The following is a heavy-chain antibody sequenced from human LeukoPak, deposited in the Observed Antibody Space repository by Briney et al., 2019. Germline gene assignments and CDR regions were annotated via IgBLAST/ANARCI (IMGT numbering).Heavy chain of an antibody. CDR2: IYYSGST. CDR1: GGSISSYY. D-gene: IGHD6-13*01. J-gene: IGHJ2*01. Sequence: SETLSLTCTVSGGSISSYYWSWIRQPPGKGLEWIGYIYYSGSTNYNPSLKSRVTISVDTSKNQFSLKLSSVTAADTAVYYCARVYYSSSYDYWYFNLWGRGTLVTVSS. CDR3: ARVYYSSSYDYWYFNL. V-gene: IGHV4-59*01.